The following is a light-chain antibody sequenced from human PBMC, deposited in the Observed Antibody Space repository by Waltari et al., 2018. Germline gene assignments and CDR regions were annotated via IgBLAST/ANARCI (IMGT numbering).Light chain of an antibody. CDR3: QQFNTRYS. Sequence: EIVMTQSPATLSVSPGGGATLPCRASRAIASNVAWYQQKPGQPLRFLIFDASTRATGIPERFSGSWSGTEFTLTISSLQSEDSAVYFCQQFNTRYSFGQGTKLEI. CDR1: RAIASN. J-gene: IGKJ2*01. CDR2: DAS. V-gene: IGKV3-15*01.